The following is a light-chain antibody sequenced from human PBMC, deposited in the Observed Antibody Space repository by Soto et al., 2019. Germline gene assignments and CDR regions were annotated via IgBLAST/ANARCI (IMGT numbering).Light chain of an antibody. CDR3: QSSASRNLTCSSV. CDR2: DNN. J-gene: IGLJ1*01. V-gene: IGLV1-40*01. Sequence: QSVLTQPPSVSGAPGQRITISSTGSSSNIGAGFGVHWYQHLPGTAPKLLIYDNNNRPSGVPDRFSGSKSGTSASLAITGLQVEDEAEYYCQSSASRNLTCSSVFGTGTNLTDL. CDR1: SSNIGAGFG.